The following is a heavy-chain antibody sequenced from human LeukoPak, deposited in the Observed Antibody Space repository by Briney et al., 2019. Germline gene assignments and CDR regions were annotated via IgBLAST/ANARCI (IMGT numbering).Heavy chain of an antibody. D-gene: IGHD5-18*01. CDR1: GGSISTYY. CDR2: ISYGNT. V-gene: IGHV4-59*01. CDR3: ARDKAHSYGRYFDP. Sequence: KSSETLPLTCSVSGGSISTYYWNWIRQTPGKGLEWIGHISYGNTEYNPSLKSRVTISVDTSKNQFSLKLTSVTAADTAVYYCARDKAHSYGRYFDPWGQGALVTVSS. J-gene: IGHJ5*02.